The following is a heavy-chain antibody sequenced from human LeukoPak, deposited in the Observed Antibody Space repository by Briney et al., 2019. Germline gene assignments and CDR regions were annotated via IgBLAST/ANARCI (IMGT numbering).Heavy chain of an antibody. J-gene: IGHJ4*02. CDR2: ITSGSSYI. CDR1: GFSFSTYN. CDR3: ARAPYYNTLTGFRGRILGFDY. Sequence: KAGGSLRLSCAASGFSFSTYNMNWVRQAPGQRLEWVSSITSGSSYIYYADSVKGRFTTSRDNAKSSLYLQMDSLRAEDTAVFYCARAPYYNTLTGFRGRILGFDYWGQGTLVTVSS. V-gene: IGHV3-21*01. D-gene: IGHD3-9*01.